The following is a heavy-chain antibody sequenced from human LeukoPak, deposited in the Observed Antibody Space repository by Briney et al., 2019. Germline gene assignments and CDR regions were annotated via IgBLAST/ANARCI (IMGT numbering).Heavy chain of an antibody. CDR1: GGSISSYY. D-gene: IGHD6-19*01. J-gene: IGHJ3*02. CDR3: ARPNSSGWFHAFDI. CDR2: IYYSGST. V-gene: IGHV4-59*08. Sequence: SETLSLTCTVSGGSISSYYWSWIRQPPGKGLEWIGYIYYSGSTNYNPSLKSRVTISVDTSKNQFSLKLSSVTAADTAVYYCARPNSSGWFHAFDIWGQGTMVTVSS.